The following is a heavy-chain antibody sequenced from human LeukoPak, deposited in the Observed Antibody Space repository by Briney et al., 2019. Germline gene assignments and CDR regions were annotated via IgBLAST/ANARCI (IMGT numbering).Heavy chain of an antibody. V-gene: IGHV4-38-2*01. CDR3: AKSNGYGLIDI. Sequence: SETLSLTCSVSGYSISSGYYWGCIRQPPGKGLEWIGSIYHGGSTYYSPSLKSRVTISLDTSRNQFSLKLNSVTAADTAVYYCAKSNGYGLIDIWGQGTMVTVSS. CDR2: IYHGGST. J-gene: IGHJ3*02. D-gene: IGHD3-10*01. CDR1: GYSISSGYY.